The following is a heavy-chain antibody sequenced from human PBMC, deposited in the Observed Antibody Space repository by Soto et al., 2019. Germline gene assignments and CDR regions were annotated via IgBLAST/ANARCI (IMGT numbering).Heavy chain of an antibody. V-gene: IGHV3-23*01. CDR3: AKDEKGVIADYFDC. Sequence: LRLSCAASGFTFSDYGMSWVRQAPGKGLEWVSGVSGSGDSGTGDRTYYADSVKGRFTISRDNSKNTLYLQMNSLKAEDTAVYYCAKDEKGVIADYFDCWGQGTLVTVS. D-gene: IGHD3-10*01. CDR1: GFTFSDYG. CDR2: VSGSGDSGTGDRT. J-gene: IGHJ4*02.